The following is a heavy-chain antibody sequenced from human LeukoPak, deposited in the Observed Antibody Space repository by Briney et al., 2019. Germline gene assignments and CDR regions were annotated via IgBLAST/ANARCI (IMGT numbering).Heavy chain of an antibody. D-gene: IGHD3-22*01. Sequence: SETLSLTCTVSGGSISSYYWSWIRQPPGKGLEWIGYIYYSGSTNYNPSLKSRVTISVDTSKNQFSLKLSSVTAADTAVYYCARGKSQMINDYYYYGMDVWGQGTTVTVSS. CDR2: IYYSGST. CDR1: GGSISSYY. CDR3: ARGKSQMINDYYYYGMDV. V-gene: IGHV4-59*01. J-gene: IGHJ6*02.